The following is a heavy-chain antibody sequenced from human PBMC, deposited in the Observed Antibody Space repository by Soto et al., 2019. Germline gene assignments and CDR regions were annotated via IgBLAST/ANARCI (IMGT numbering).Heavy chain of an antibody. CDR2: ISGPGGST. CDR1: GFTFSDYV. J-gene: IGHJ3*01. CDR3: AKSARGDGYKHAFDV. D-gene: IGHD5-12*01. V-gene: IGHV3-23*01. Sequence: EVQVLDSGGGLVQPGGSLRLSCAASGFTFSDYVMGWVRQAPGKGLEWVSAISGPGGSTYYSDSVKGRFSISRDNSENTVYLQMNSLRAEDTALYHCAKSARGDGYKHAFDVWGQGTMVTVSS.